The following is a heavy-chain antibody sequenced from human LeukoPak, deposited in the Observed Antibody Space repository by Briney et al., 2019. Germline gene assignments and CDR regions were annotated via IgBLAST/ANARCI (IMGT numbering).Heavy chain of an antibody. D-gene: IGHD3-10*01. CDR3: ARGLWFGDENPPYFDY. Sequence: PSETLSLTCTVSGGSISSYYWSWIRQPPGKGLEWIGYIYYSGSTNYNPSLKSRVTISIDTSKNQFSLKLSSVTAADTAVYYCARGLWFGDENPPYFDYWGQGTLVTVSS. V-gene: IGHV4-59*08. CDR1: GGSISSYY. CDR2: IYYSGST. J-gene: IGHJ4*02.